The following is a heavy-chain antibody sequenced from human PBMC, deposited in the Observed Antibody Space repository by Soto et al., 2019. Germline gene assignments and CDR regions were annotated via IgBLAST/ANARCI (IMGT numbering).Heavy chain of an antibody. CDR3: ARGGLSRGNWFDP. CDR1: GYTFNTFG. D-gene: IGHD2-2*01. V-gene: IGHV1-18*04. Sequence: QVQLVQSGPELKKPGASVKVSCKASGYTFNTFGVTWMRQAPGQGLEWMGWINTSKGKTNYAPMFHGRVTLTIDASTTTASMELRSLTSDDTAIYFCARGGLSRGNWFDPWGQGTLVTVSS. CDR2: INTSKGKT. J-gene: IGHJ5*02.